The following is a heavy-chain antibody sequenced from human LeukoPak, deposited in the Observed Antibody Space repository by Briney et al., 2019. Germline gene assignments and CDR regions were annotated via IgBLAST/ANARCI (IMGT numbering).Heavy chain of an antibody. CDR2: INNSGGT. J-gene: IGHJ5*02. Sequence: SETLSLTCAVYGGSFSGYYWSWIRQPPGKGLEWIGEINNSGGTNYNPALKSRVAISVDTSKNQFSLKLSSVTAADTAVYYCARLTYYYDSSGYYQPFDPWGQGTLVTVSS. CDR3: ARLTYYYDSSGYYQPFDP. V-gene: IGHV4-34*01. CDR1: GGSFSGYY. D-gene: IGHD3-22*01.